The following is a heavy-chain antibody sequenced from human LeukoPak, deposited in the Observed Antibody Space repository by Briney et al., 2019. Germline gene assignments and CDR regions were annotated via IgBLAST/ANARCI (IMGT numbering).Heavy chain of an antibody. D-gene: IGHD3-22*01. CDR1: GFTFSSYA. CDR3: ARAPDGYEAFDI. Sequence: GGSLRLSCAASGFTFSSYAMSWVRQAPGEGLEWVSVIYSGGRTYYADSVKGRFTTSRDNSKNTLYLQMNSLRAEDAAVYYCARAPDGYEAFDIWGQGTMVTVSS. J-gene: IGHJ3*02. CDR2: IYSGGRT. V-gene: IGHV3-66*01.